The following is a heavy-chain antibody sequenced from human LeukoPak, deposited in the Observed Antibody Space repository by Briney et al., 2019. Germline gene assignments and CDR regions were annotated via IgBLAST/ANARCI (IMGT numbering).Heavy chain of an antibody. CDR2: IRNDGSNK. V-gene: IGHV3-30*02. Sequence: GGSLRLSCAASGFTFSSHGMHWVRQTPGKGLEWVTFIRNDGSNKYYADAVKGRFTISRDNFENTFSLHMNSLRPEDTAVYYCVRDFSWGFDYWGQGTLVSVSS. D-gene: IGHD7-27*01. J-gene: IGHJ4*02. CDR3: VRDFSWGFDY. CDR1: GFTFSSHG.